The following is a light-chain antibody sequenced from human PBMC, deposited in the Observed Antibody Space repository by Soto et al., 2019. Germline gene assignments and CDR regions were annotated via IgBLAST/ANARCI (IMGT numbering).Light chain of an antibody. CDR2: EVS. CDR3: SSFTYISTWV. CDR1: SSDVGGYHY. J-gene: IGLJ3*02. Sequence: QSALTQPPSASGSPGQSVTISCTGSSSDVGGYHYVSWYQQHPGKAPKLIIYEVSTRPSGVSNRFSGSKSGNTASLTISGLQAEDEAHYYCSSFTYISTWVFGGGTKLTVL. V-gene: IGLV2-14*01.